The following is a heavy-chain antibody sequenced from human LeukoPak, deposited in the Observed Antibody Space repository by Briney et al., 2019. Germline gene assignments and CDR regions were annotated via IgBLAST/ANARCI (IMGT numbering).Heavy chain of an antibody. D-gene: IGHD2-15*01. V-gene: IGHV4-59*12. CDR2: IYYSGST. Sequence: PSETLSLTCTVSGGSISTYYWSWIRQPPGKGLEWIGYIYYSGSTSYNPSLKSRVTISVDTSKNQFSLKLSSVTAADTAVYYCARGVRYCSGGSCYSNHRHYYYYYYMDVWGKGTTVTVSS. CDR3: ARGVRYCSGGSCYSNHRHYYYYYYMDV. CDR1: GGSISTYY. J-gene: IGHJ6*03.